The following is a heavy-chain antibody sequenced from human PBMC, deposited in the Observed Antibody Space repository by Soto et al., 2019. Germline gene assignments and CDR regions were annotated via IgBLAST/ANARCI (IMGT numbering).Heavy chain of an antibody. CDR1: GGSISSSSYY. V-gene: IGHV4-39*01. D-gene: IGHD3-3*01. CDR3: ARREVRAIFGVVIPYAFDY. Sequence: QLQLQESGPGLVKPSETLSLTCTVSGGSISSSSYYWGWIRQPPGKGLEWIGSIYYSGSTYYNPSLKSRVTISVDTSKNQFSLKLSSVTAADTAVYYCARREVRAIFGVVIPYAFDYWGQGTLVTVSS. CDR2: IYYSGST. J-gene: IGHJ4*02.